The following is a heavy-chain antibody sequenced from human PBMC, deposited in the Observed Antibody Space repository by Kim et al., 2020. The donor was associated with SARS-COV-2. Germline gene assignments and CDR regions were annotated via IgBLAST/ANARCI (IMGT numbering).Heavy chain of an antibody. V-gene: IGHV4-39*01. CDR1: GDSISSSNYY. CDR3: ARSMQWPHYCFDS. CDR2: IYYSGST. Sequence: SETLSLTCTVSGDSISSSNYYWGWIRQSPGKGLEWIGNIYYSGSTYYNPSLKSRVTISVDTSKNQFSLKLSSVTAADTTVYYCARSMQWPHYCFDSWGRGSLVTVSS. D-gene: IGHD6-19*01. J-gene: IGHJ4*02.